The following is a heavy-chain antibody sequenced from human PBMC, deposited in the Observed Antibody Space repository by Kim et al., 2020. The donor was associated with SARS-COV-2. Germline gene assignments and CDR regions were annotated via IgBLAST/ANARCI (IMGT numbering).Heavy chain of an antibody. CDR2: GSAI. Sequence: GSAIQYADSVNGRLHVSRDNAKKSLSLQMNSLTPADTAVYYCVREPNYWGQGTLVTVSS. V-gene: IGHV3-11*01. J-gene: IGHJ4*02. CDR3: VREPNY.